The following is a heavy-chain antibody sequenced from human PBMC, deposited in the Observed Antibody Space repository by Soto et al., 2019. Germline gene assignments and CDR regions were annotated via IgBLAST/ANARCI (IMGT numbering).Heavy chain of an antibody. CDR1: GESFSGYY. V-gene: IGHV4-34*01. Sequence: SETLSLTCVVSGESFSGYYWSWIRQTPGMGLEWIGEVDHRGSTTYNPSLKNRATISIDSSKNLFSLELTSVTAADTALYFCARYEYGNSLYGVDVWGQGTRVTVSS. CDR3: ARYEYGNSLYGVDV. CDR2: VDHRGST. D-gene: IGHD1-7*01. J-gene: IGHJ6*02.